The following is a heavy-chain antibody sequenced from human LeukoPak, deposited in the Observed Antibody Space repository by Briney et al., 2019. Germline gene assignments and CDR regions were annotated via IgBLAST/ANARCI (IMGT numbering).Heavy chain of an antibody. J-gene: IGHJ6*02. CDR1: GYTFTGYY. CDR3: ATSYSSSPTSYYYGMDV. D-gene: IGHD6-6*01. CDR2: INPNSGGT. V-gene: IGHV1-2*04. Sequence: ASVKVSCKASGYTFTGYYMHWVRQAPGQGLEWMGWINPNSGGTNYAQKFQGWVTMTRDTSISTAYMELSRLRSDDTVVYYCATSYSSSPTSYYYGMDVWGQGTTVTVSS.